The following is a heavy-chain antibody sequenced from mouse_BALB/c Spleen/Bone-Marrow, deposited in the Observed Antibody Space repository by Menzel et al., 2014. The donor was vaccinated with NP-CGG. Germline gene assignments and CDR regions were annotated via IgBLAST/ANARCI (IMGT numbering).Heavy chain of an antibody. Sequence: LVKTGASVKISCKASGYSFTGYYMHWVKQSHGKSLEWIGYISCYNGATSYNQKFKGKATFTVDTSSSTAYMQFSSPTSEDSAVYYCARRDWDGGYYFDYWGQGTTLTVSS. CDR3: ARRDWDGGYYFDY. CDR2: ISCYNGAT. D-gene: IGHD4-1*01. CDR1: GYSFTGYY. V-gene: IGHV1S34*01. J-gene: IGHJ2*01.